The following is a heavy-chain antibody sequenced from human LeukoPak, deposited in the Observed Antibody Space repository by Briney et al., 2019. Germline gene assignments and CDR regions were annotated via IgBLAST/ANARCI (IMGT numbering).Heavy chain of an antibody. Sequence: SEALSLTCAVSGGSINSSHWWSWVRQSPGKGLEWIGNTYHSDYTNYNPSLKSRATISVDKSKNQLSLKVTSVTAADTAMYYCARDSKSTADAFDIWGQGTMVTVSS. CDR1: GGSINSSHW. CDR2: TYHSDYT. V-gene: IGHV4-4*02. J-gene: IGHJ3*02. CDR3: ARDSKSTADAFDI. D-gene: IGHD5/OR15-5a*01.